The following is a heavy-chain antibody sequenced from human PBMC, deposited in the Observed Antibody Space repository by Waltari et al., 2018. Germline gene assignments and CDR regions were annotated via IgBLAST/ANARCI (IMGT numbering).Heavy chain of an antibody. D-gene: IGHD3-16*01. CDR1: GGSFSGYY. CDR3: ARGPVSIWGSGSHDFDY. V-gene: IGHV4-34*01. J-gene: IGHJ4*02. Sequence: QVQLQQWGAGLLKPSETLSLTCAVYGGSFSGYYWSWIRQPPGKGLEWIGEINHSGSTNYNPSLKSRVTISVDTSKNQFSLKLSSVTAADTAVYYCARGPVSIWGSGSHDFDYWGQGTLVTVSS. CDR2: INHSGST.